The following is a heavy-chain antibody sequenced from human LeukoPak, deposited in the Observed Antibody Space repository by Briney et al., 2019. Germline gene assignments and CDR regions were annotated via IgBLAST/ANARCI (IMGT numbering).Heavy chain of an antibody. CDR3: AKDPRLWFGESTDLYYFDY. Sequence: GGSLRLSCAASGFTFSSYWMHWVRQAPGKGLEWVAVISYDGSNKYYADSVKGRFTISRDNSKNTLYLQMNSLRTEDTAVYYCAKDPRLWFGESTDLYYFDYWGQGTLVTVSS. CDR2: ISYDGSNK. J-gene: IGHJ4*02. V-gene: IGHV3-30*18. D-gene: IGHD3-10*01. CDR1: GFTFSSYW.